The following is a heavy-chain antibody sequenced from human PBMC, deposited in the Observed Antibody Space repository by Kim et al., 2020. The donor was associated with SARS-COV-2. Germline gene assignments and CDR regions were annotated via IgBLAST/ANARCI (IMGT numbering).Heavy chain of an antibody. D-gene: IGHD2-8*01. CDR2: ISSSSSYI. CDR3: ARPYCTNGVCYP. Sequence: GGSLRLSCAASGFTFSSYSMNWVRQAPGKGLEWVSSISSSSSYIYYADSVKGRFTISRDNAKNSLYLQMNSLRAEDTAVYYCARPYCTNGVCYPWGQGTLVTVSS. CDR1: GFTFSSYS. V-gene: IGHV3-21*01. J-gene: IGHJ5*02.